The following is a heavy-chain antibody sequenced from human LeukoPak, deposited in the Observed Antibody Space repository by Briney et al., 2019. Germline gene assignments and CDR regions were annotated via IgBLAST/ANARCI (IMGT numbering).Heavy chain of an antibody. CDR3: ARDRRIAAAGTAFDY. CDR2: IYYSGST. CDR1: GGSISSSSYY. J-gene: IGHJ4*02. D-gene: IGHD6-13*01. Sequence: SETLSLTCTVSGGSISSSSYYWGWIRQPPGKGLEWIGSIYYSGSTYYNPSLKSRVTISVDTSKNQFSLKLSSVTAADTAVYYCARDRRIAAAGTAFDYWGQGTLVTVSS. V-gene: IGHV4-39*07.